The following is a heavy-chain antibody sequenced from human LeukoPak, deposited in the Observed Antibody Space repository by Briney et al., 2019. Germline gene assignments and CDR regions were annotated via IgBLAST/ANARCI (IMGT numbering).Heavy chain of an antibody. J-gene: IGHJ4*02. CDR1: GFTFSNYG. D-gene: IGHD4/OR15-4a*01. V-gene: IGHV3-33*06. Sequence: HPGGSLRLSCAASGFTFSNYGMHRVRQAAGKGLEWVAVIWYDGSNEHYTDSVKGRFTISRDNSKNTLYLQMNSLRAEDTAVYYCAKDGANWGQGTLVTVSS. CDR2: IWYDGSNE. CDR3: AKDGAN.